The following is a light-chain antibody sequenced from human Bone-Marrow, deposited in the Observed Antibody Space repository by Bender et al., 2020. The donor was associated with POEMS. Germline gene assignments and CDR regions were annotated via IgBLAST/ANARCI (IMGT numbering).Light chain of an antibody. Sequence: QSALAKPASVSGSPGQSITISCTGTSSDVGAYDYVSWYQQHPDNAPKLILYDVSRRPSGVSDRFSGSKSANTASLTVSGLQPEDEADYYCSSFGGRNKLLFGGGTKLTVL. CDR1: SSDVGAYDY. CDR2: DVS. CDR3: SSFGGRNKLL. V-gene: IGLV2-14*03. J-gene: IGLJ2*01.